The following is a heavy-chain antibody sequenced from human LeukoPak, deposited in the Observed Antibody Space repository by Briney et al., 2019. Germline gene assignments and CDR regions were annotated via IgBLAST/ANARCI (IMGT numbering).Heavy chain of an antibody. D-gene: IGHD3-16*02. CDR3: AKDRGRYRSGNYFDY. Sequence: GGSLRLSCAASGFTFSSYAMSWVRQAPGKGLEWVSAISGSGGSTYYADSVKGRFTISRDNSKNTLYLQMNSLRAEDTAVYYCAKDRGRYRSGNYFDYWGQGTLVTVSS. V-gene: IGHV3-23*01. CDR1: GFTFSSYA. CDR2: ISGSGGST. J-gene: IGHJ4*02.